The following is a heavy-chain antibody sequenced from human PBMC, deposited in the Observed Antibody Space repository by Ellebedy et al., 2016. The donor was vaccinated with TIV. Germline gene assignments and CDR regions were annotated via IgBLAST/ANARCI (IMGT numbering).Heavy chain of an antibody. CDR2: IRASGVNT. V-gene: IGHV3-23*01. D-gene: IGHD3-3*01. CDR3: AKDQVTFFGVLFHY. CDR1: GFTFSSYA. J-gene: IGHJ4*02. Sequence: GGSLRLSCAASGFTFSSYAMSWVRQAQGKGLEWVSAIRASGVNTDYADSVKVRFTISRDNSKNTLYLEMDSVKVEDTAVYYCAKDQVTFFGVLFHYWGQGTLVTVSS.